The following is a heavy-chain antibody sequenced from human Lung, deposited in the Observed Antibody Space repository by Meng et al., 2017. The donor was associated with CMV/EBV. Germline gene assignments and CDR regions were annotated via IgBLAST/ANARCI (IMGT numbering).Heavy chain of an antibody. D-gene: IGHD2-8*01. V-gene: IGHV4-39*07. CDR1: GASFTSSSYY. Sequence: SETLSLTCTVFGASFTSSSYYWVWIRQPPGKGLEWIGEINHSGSTNYNPSLKGRVTISVDTSKNQFSLKLSSVTAADTAVYYCARGEVARGYCTNGVCYSPRGYYYYGMDVWGQGTXVTVSS. J-gene: IGHJ6*02. CDR2: INHSGST. CDR3: ARGEVARGYCTNGVCYSPRGYYYYGMDV.